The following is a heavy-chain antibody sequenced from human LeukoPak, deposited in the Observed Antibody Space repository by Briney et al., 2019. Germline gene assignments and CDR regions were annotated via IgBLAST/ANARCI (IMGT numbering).Heavy chain of an antibody. Sequence: GGSLRLSCAASGFTFSSYAISWVRQAPGKGLEWVSAISGSGGSTYYADSVKGRFTISRDNSKNTLYLQMNSLRAEDTAVYYCAKGRGIAAAGVNWFDPWGQGTLVTVSS. J-gene: IGHJ5*02. D-gene: IGHD6-13*01. V-gene: IGHV3-23*01. CDR3: AKGRGIAAAGVNWFDP. CDR2: ISGSGGST. CDR1: GFTFSSYA.